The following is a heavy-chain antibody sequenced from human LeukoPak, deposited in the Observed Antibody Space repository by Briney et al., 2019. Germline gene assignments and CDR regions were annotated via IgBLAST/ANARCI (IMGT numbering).Heavy chain of an antibody. CDR1: GGSISSSSYY. V-gene: IGHV4-39*07. J-gene: IGHJ5*02. CDR3: ARGLEVLWLLSPRWFDP. CDR2: INHSGST. D-gene: IGHD3-3*01. Sequence: SETLSLTCTVSGGSISSSSYYWGWIRQPPGKGLEWIGEINHSGSTNYNPSLKSRVTISVDTSKNQFSLKLSSVTAADTAVYYCARGLEVLWLLSPRWFDPWGQGTLVTVSP.